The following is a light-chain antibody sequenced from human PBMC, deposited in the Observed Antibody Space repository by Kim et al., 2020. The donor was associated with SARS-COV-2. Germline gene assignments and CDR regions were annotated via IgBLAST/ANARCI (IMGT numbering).Light chain of an antibody. J-gene: IGKJ1*01. CDR1: QSVSNN. V-gene: IGKV3-15*01. CDR2: GAS. CDR3: QHYNNWPPWA. Sequence: EIMMTQSPATLSVSPGERATLSCRASQSVSNNLAWYQQKPGQAPRLLIYGASTRATGISARFSGSGSGTEFTLTISRLQSEDFAVYYCQHYNNWPPWAFGQGTKVDIK.